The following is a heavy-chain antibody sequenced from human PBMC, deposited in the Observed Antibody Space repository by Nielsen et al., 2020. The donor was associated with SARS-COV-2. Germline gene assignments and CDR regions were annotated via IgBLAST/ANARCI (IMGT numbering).Heavy chain of an antibody. D-gene: IGHD2-15*01. Sequence: GGSLRLSCAASGFAFSVYSMNWVRQAPGKGLEWVSSISRRGSTTYADFVKGRFTISRDTAKNSLYLQMSSLRADDTAVYYCARGGETLGMAAAAHLADNWGQGTLVTVSS. CDR2: ISRRGSTT. CDR3: ARGGETLGMAAAAHLADN. V-gene: IGHV3-48*01. J-gene: IGHJ4*02. CDR1: GFAFSVYS.